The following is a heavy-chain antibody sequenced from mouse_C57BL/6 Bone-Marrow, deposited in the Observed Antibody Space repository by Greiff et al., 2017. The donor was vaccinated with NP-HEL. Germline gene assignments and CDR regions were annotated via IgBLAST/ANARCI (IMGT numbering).Heavy chain of an antibody. CDR1: GYTFTSYG. Sequence: QVQLQQSGAELARPGASVKLSCKASGYTFTSYGISWVKQRTGQGLEWIGEIYPRSGNTYYNEKFKGKATLTADKSSSTAYMELRSLTSEDSAVYFCARGAYSNYLSWFAYWGQGTLVTVSA. CDR2: IYPRSGNT. CDR3: ARGAYSNYLSWFAY. J-gene: IGHJ3*01. V-gene: IGHV1-81*01. D-gene: IGHD2-5*01.